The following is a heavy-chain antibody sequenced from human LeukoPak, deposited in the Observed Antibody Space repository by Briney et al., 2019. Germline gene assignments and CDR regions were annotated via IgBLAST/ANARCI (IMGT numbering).Heavy chain of an antibody. CDR2: IYYSGST. Sequence: SETLSLTCTVSGGSISSSSYYWSWIRQPPGKGLEWIGYIYYSGSTNYNPSLKSRVTISVDTSKNQFSLKLSSVTAADTAVYYCAREAIAVAGPDDAFDIWGQGTMVTVSS. D-gene: IGHD6-19*01. CDR3: AREAIAVAGPDDAFDI. CDR1: GGSISSSSYY. J-gene: IGHJ3*02. V-gene: IGHV4-61*01.